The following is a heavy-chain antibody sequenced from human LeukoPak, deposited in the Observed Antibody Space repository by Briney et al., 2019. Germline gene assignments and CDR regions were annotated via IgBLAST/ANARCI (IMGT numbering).Heavy chain of an antibody. CDR3: ASQGIAAAGIGY. D-gene: IGHD6-13*01. CDR2: ISGSGVST. Sequence: GGSLRLSCAASGFTFSSYAMSWVRQAPGKGLEWVSAISGSGVSTYYADSVKGRFTISRDNSKNTLYLQMNSLRAEDTAVYYCASQGIAAAGIGYWGQGTLVTVSS. J-gene: IGHJ4*02. CDR1: GFTFSSYA. V-gene: IGHV3-23*01.